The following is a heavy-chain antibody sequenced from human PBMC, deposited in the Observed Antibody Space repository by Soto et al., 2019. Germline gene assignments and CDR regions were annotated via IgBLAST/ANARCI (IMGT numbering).Heavy chain of an antibody. D-gene: IGHD3-3*01. Sequence: QVQLVASGGGGVQPGGSLRLSCAASGFTFSSYGMHWVRQAPGKGLQWVALVWYDGSNQYYADSVKGRFTISRDNSKNALHLQLNSLGAEDTAVYFCARDRQFWGGSYVVFAYKYGMDVWGQGTTVTVSS. CDR2: VWYDGSNQ. V-gene: IGHV3-33*01. CDR1: GFTFSSYG. J-gene: IGHJ6*01. CDR3: ARDRQFWGGSYVVFAYKYGMDV.